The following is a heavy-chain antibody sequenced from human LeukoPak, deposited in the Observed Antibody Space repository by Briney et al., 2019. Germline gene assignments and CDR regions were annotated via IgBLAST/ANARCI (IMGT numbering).Heavy chain of an antibody. D-gene: IGHD3-16*01. J-gene: IGHJ4*02. CDR3: ARTKYIWGSPFGYY. Sequence: ASVKVSCKASGYTFTSYGISWVRQAPGQGLEWMGWISAFNGNTNYAQKLQGRVTMTTDTSTSTAYMELRSLRSDDTAVYYCARTKYIWGSPFGYYWGQGTLVTVSS. CDR1: GYTFTSYG. CDR2: ISAFNGNT. V-gene: IGHV1-18*01.